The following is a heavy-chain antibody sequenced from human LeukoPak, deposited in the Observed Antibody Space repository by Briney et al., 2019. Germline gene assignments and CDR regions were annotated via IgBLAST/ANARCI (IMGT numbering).Heavy chain of an antibody. Sequence: GGSLRLSCAASGFTFSSYGMHWVRQAPGKGLEWVAFIRYDGSNKYYADSVKGRFTISRDNSKNTLYLQMNSLRAEDTAVYYCARGVGYSGYVDYWGQGTLVTVSS. J-gene: IGHJ4*02. CDR3: ARGVGYSGYVDY. V-gene: IGHV3-30*02. CDR1: GFTFSSYG. D-gene: IGHD5-12*01. CDR2: IRYDGSNK.